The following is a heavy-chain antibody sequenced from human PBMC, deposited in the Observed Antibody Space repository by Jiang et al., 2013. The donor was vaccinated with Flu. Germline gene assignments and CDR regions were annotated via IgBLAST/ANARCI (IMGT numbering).Heavy chain of an antibody. CDR3: ARDLPTPEKDIGYYYYYYMDV. Sequence: YGISWVRQAPGQGLEWMGGIIPIFGTANYAQKFQGRVTITADESTSTAYMELSSLRSEDTAVYYCARDLPTPEKDIGYYYYYYMDVWGKGTTVTVSS. CDR1: YG. CDR2: IIPIFGTA. J-gene: IGHJ6*03. D-gene: IGHD2-15*01. V-gene: IGHV1-69*01.